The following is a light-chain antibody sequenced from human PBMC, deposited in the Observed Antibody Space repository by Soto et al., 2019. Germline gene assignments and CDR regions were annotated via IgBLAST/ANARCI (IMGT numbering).Light chain of an antibody. J-gene: IGKJ4*01. CDR3: QQFSRYPLT. CDR2: AAS. CDR1: QGINNY. V-gene: IGKV1-9*01. Sequence: DIQLTQSPSFLSASVGDRVTITCRASQGINNYLAWYQQRPGTAPKLQIYAASTLQSGIPSRFSGSGSGTDFTLTISSLQPEDFATYYCQQFSRYPLTFGGGTKVEIK.